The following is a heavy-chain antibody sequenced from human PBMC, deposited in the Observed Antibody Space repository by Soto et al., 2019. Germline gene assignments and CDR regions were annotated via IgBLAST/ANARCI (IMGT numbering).Heavy chain of an antibody. CDR3: ARAPYRITFGGVIDY. V-gene: IGHV3-74*01. D-gene: IGHD3-16*01. CDR1: GFTFSDYW. Sequence: EVQLVESGGGLVQPGGSLRLSCAASGFTFSDYWMHWVRQAPGKGLVWVSGIKSDGSSTSYADSVKGRFTISRDNAKNTLYLQRPRLRAEDTAVYYCARAPYRITFGGVIDYWRQRTLVTVSS. J-gene: IGHJ4*02. CDR2: IKSDGSST.